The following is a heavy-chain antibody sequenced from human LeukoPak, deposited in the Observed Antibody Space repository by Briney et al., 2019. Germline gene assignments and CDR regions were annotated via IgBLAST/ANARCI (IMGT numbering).Heavy chain of an antibody. Sequence: GASVKVSCEASGYTFTSYGISWVRQAPGQGLEWMGWISAYNGNTNYAQKLQGRVTMTTDTSTSTAYMELRSLRSDDTAVYYCARDNPLVGVYYERTLAGKGDYWGQGTLVTVSS. CDR3: ARDNPLVGVYYERTLAGKGDY. CDR2: ISAYNGNT. J-gene: IGHJ4*02. CDR1: GYTFTSYG. D-gene: IGHD6-19*01. V-gene: IGHV1-18*01.